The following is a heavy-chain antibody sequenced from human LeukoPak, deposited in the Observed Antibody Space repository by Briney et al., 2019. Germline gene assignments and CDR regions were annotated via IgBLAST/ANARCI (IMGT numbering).Heavy chain of an antibody. CDR3: ARAGGWPYNWFDP. V-gene: IGHV1-46*01. D-gene: IGHD6-19*01. CDR1: GYTFTSYY. CDR2: INPSGGST. Sequence: ASVKVSCKASGYTFTSYYIHWVRQAPGQGLEWMGIINPSGGSTNDAQKFQDRVTMTRDMSTSTVYMELRSLRSDDTAVYYCARAGGWPYNWFDPWGQGTLVTVSS. J-gene: IGHJ5*02.